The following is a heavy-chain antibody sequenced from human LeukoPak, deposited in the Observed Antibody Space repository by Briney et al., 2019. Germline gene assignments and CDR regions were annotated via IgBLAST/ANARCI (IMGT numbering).Heavy chain of an antibody. V-gene: IGHV3-30-3*01. CDR3: ARDRRIAVAGKEGYFDY. CDR1: GFTFSSYA. Sequence: GGSLRLSCAASGFTFSSYAMHWVRQAPGKGLEWVAVISYDGSNKYYADSVKGRFTISRDNSKNTLYLQMNSLRAEDTAVYFCARDRRIAVAGKEGYFDYWGQGTLVTVSS. D-gene: IGHD6-19*01. CDR2: ISYDGSNK. J-gene: IGHJ4*02.